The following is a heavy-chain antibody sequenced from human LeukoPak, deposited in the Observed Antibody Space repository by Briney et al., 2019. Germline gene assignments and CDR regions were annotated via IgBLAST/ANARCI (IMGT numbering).Heavy chain of an antibody. D-gene: IGHD3-10*01. V-gene: IGHV4-39*07. Sequence: SETLSLTCTVSGGSISSSSYYWGWIRQPPGKGLEWIGEINHSGSTNYNPSLKSRVTISVDTSKNQFSLKLSSVTAADTAVYYCARPGGWFGEDNNWLDPWGQGTLVTVSS. J-gene: IGHJ5*02. CDR3: ARPGGWFGEDNNWLDP. CDR2: INHSGST. CDR1: GGSISSSSYY.